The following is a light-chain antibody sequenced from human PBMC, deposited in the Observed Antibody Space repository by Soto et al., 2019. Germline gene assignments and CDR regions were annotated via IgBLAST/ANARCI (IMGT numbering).Light chain of an antibody. CDR3: MQVIQTPPT. CDR2: LGS. Sequence: DIVVTQSPLSLPVTPGEQASISCRSSQTLLHSNGYNYLNWYLQKPGQSPQLLIYLGSNPSSGVPDRFSGSGSGTDFTLKISRVVAEDVGVYYCMQVIQTPPTFGQGTKVDIK. J-gene: IGKJ1*01. CDR1: QTLLHSNGYNY. V-gene: IGKV2-28*01.